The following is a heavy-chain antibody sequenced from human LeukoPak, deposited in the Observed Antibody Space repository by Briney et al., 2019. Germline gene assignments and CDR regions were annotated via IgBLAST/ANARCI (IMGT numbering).Heavy chain of an antibody. D-gene: IGHD3-10*01. CDR2: ISAYNGNT. Sequence: ASVKVSCKASGYTFISYGISWVRQAPGQGLEWMGWISAYNGNTNYAQKFQGRVTMTTDTSTSTAYMELRSLRFDDTAVYYCARDGFFGSGIVGAFDIWGQGTMVTVSS. J-gene: IGHJ3*02. CDR1: GYTFISYG. V-gene: IGHV1-18*01. CDR3: ARDGFFGSGIVGAFDI.